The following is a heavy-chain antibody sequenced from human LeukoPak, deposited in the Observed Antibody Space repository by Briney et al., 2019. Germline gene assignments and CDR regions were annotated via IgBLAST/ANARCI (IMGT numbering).Heavy chain of an antibody. Sequence: PGGSLRLSCAASGFTFSSYAMSWVRQAPGKGLEWVSVMSASGGSTDYADSVKGRFTISRDNFKNTLYLRMSSLRAEDTAVYYCAKDRDQWHYYYGMDVWGQGTTVTVSS. CDR3: AKDRDQWHYYYGMDV. V-gene: IGHV3-23*01. J-gene: IGHJ6*02. CDR1: GFTFSSYA. CDR2: MSASGGST. D-gene: IGHD6-19*01.